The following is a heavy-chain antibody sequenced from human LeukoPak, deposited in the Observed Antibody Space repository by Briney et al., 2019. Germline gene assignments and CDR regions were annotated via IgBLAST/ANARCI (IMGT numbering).Heavy chain of an antibody. CDR2: IRYDESNK. J-gene: IGHJ4*02. CDR1: GLTFSIYG. CDR3: AKDRHDGKDY. Sequence: GGSLRLSCAASGLTFSIYGMHWVRQALGKGLEWVAFIRYDESNKYYADSVKGRFTISRDNSKNTLYLQMNSLRTEDTGVYYCAKDRHDGKDYWGQGTLVTVSS. D-gene: IGHD4-23*01. V-gene: IGHV3-30*02.